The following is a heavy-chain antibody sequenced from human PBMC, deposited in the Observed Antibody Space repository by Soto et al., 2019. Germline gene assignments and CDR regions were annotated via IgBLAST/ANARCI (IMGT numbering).Heavy chain of an antibody. CDR1: GGSISSSSYY. CDR3: ARHDFYGSGSYPHYGMDV. D-gene: IGHD3-10*01. V-gene: IGHV4-39*01. CDR2: IYYSGST. Sequence: SETLSLTCTVSGGSISSSSYYWGWIRQPPGKGLEWIGSIYYSGSTYYNPSLKSRVTISVDTSKNQFSLKLSSETAADTAVYYCARHDFYGSGSYPHYGMDVWGQGATVTVS. J-gene: IGHJ6*02.